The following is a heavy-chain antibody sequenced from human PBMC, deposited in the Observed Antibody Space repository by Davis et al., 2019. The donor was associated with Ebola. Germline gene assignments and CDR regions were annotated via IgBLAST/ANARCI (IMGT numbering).Heavy chain of an antibody. CDR2: IIPIFGTA. D-gene: IGHD6-6*01. CDR1: GGTFSSYA. CDR3: ARERIAARNRPFSIDY. J-gene: IGHJ4*02. Sequence: SVKVSCKASGGTFSSYAISWVRQAPGQGLEWMGGIIPIFGTANYAQKFQGRVTITADESTSTAYMELSSLRSEDTAVYYCARERIAARNRPFSIDYWGQGTLVTVSS. V-gene: IGHV1-69*13.